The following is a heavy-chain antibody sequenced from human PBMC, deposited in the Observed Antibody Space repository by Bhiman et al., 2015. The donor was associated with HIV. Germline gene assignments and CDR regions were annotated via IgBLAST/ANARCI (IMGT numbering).Heavy chain of an antibody. CDR3: ARDPFQFWGY. D-gene: IGHD3-16*01. Sequence: EVQLVESGGGLVYPGGSLRLSCAASGFAFSTYKMNWVRQAPGKGLQWVSYISSSASKIYYADSVKGRFTISRDNTKNSLYLQMNSLRDEDTAVYYCARDPFQFWGYWGPGTLVTVSS. V-gene: IGHV3-48*03. CDR1: GFAFSTYK. CDR2: ISSSASKI. J-gene: IGHJ4*02.